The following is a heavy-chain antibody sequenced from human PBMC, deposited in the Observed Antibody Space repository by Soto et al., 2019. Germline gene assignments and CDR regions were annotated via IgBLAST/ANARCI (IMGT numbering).Heavy chain of an antibody. Sequence: GASVKVSCKASGGTFSSYAISWVRQAPGQGLEWMGGIIPIFGIANYAQKFQGRVTITADKSTSTAYMELSSLRSEDTAVYYCASTLYSSSWYRNWFDPWGQGTLVTVSS. D-gene: IGHD6-13*01. CDR2: IIPIFGIA. CDR3: ASTLYSSSWYRNWFDP. V-gene: IGHV1-69*10. J-gene: IGHJ5*02. CDR1: GGTFSSYA.